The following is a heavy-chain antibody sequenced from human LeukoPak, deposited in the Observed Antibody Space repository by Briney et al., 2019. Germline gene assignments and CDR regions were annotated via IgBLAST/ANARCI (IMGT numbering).Heavy chain of an antibody. V-gene: IGHV3-66*02. CDR3: AREGGSQGAFDI. Sequence: QAGGSLRLSCAASGFTVSSNYMSWVRQAPGKGLEWVSAIYSGGSTYYADSVKGRFTISRENSKNTLYLQMNRLRAEDTAVYHCAREGGSQGAFDIWGQGTMVTVSS. CDR1: GFTVSSNY. CDR2: IYSGGST. J-gene: IGHJ3*02.